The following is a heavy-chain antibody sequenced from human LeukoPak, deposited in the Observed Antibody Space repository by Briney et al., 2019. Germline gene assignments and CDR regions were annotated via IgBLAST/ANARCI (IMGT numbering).Heavy chain of an antibody. Sequence: GASVKVSCKASGYTFTSITMNWVRQAPGQGLEWMGWINTNTGNPTYAQGLTGRFVFSLDTSPSTAFLQISSLKAEDTAIYYCARGYDTTGFFSYWGQGTLVTVSS. V-gene: IGHV7-4-1*02. CDR3: ARGYDTTGFFSY. D-gene: IGHD3-22*01. CDR2: INTNTGNP. J-gene: IGHJ4*02. CDR1: GYTFTSIT.